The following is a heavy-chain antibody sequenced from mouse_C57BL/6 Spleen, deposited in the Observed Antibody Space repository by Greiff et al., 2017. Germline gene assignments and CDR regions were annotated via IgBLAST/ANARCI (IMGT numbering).Heavy chain of an antibody. CDR3: ARWRSNYDAMDY. CDR2: IYPGGGYT. V-gene: IGHV1-63*01. CDR1: GYTFTNYW. J-gene: IGHJ4*01. Sequence: VKLQESGAELVRPGTSVKMSCKASGYTFTNYWIGWAKQRPGHGLEWIGDIYPGGGYTNYNEKFKGKATLTADKSSSTAYMQFSSLTSEDSAIYYCARWRSNYDAMDYWGQGTSVTVSS. D-gene: IGHD2-5*01.